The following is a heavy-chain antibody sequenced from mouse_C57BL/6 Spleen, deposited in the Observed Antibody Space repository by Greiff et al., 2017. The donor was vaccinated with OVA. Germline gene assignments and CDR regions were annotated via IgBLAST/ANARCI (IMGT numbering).Heavy chain of an antibody. J-gene: IGHJ2*01. CDR2: ISDGGSYT. V-gene: IGHV5-4*01. CDR1: GFTFSSYA. CDR3: ARENYGDYFDY. D-gene: IGHD1-1*01. Sequence: EVQLKESGGGLVKPGGSLKLSCAASGFTFSSYAMSWVRQTPEKRLEWVATISDGGSYTYYPDNVKGRFTISRDNAKNNLYLQMSHLKSEDTAMYYCARENYGDYFDYWGQGTTLTVSS.